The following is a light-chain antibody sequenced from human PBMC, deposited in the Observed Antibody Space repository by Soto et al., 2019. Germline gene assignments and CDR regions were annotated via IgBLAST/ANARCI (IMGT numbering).Light chain of an antibody. V-gene: IGKV3-20*01. J-gene: IGKJ5*01. CDR3: QQYGSSIT. CDR1: QSVSSTY. CDR2: GAS. Sequence: EIVLTQSPGTLSLSPGERATLSCRASQSVSSTYLAWYQQKPGQAPRLLIYGASGRATGIPDRFSGSGSGTDFTLIISRLEPEDFPVYYCQQYGSSITFGQGTRPEIK.